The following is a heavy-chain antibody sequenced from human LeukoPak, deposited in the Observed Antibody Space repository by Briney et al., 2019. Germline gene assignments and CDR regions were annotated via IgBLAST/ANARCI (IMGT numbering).Heavy chain of an antibody. CDR1: GGSISSGDYY. CDR2: INHSGST. D-gene: IGHD3-22*01. J-gene: IGHJ4*02. Sequence: SETLSLTCTVSGGSISSGDYYWSWIRQPPGKGLEWIGEINHSGSTNYNPSLKSRVTISVDTSKNQFSLKLSSVTAADTAVYYCARQDYYDSSGYYVYFDYWGQGTLVTVSS. CDR3: ARQDYYDSSGYYVYFDY. V-gene: IGHV4-39*01.